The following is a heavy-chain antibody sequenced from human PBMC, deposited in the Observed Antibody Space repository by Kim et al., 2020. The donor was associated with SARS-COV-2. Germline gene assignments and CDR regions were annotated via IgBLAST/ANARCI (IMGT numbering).Heavy chain of an antibody. CDR3: ARVDRPRAVAARRFGDYYYGMDV. Sequence: SVKVSCKASGGTFSSYAISWVRQAPGQGLEWMGGIIPIFGTANYAQKFQGRVTITADESTSTAYMELSSLRSEDTAVYYCARVDRPRAVAARRFGDYYYGMDVWGQGTTVTVSS. CDR1: GGTFSSYA. V-gene: IGHV1-69*13. J-gene: IGHJ6*02. D-gene: IGHD6-6*01. CDR2: IIPIFGTA.